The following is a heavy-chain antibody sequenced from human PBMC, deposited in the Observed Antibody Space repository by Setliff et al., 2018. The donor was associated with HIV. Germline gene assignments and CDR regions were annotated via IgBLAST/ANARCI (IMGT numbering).Heavy chain of an antibody. V-gene: IGHV1-24*01. J-gene: IGHJ5*02. Sequence: ASVKVSCKVSGYTLSELSIHWVRQAPGKGLEWMGGLEPEDNEILYAQKFQGRVTLTADTSSDTAYMELRSLESEDTGMYFCARQTYYYDNSGHNWFDPWGQGTLVTVSS. CDR3: ARQTYYYDNSGHNWFDP. D-gene: IGHD3-22*01. CDR1: GYTLSELS. CDR2: LEPEDNEI.